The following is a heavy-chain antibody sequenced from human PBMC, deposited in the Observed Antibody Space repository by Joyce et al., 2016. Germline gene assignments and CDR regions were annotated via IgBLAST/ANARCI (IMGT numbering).Heavy chain of an antibody. CDR2: INWSSAKI. Sequence: EVQLVESGGGLVQPGRSLTLPCVASGFSFKDHVMQWVRQSPGKGLEWVAGINWSSAKIGYADSVKGRFTISRDNAKNSLYLEMNSLGSEDTALYYCTKDFCTSCAFYFNGMDAWGQGTAVIVSS. J-gene: IGHJ6*02. V-gene: IGHV3-9*01. CDR3: TKDFCTSCAFYFNGMDA. CDR1: GFSFKDHV.